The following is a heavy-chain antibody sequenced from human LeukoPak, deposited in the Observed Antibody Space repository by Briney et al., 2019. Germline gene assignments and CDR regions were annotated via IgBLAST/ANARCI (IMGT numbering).Heavy chain of an antibody. J-gene: IGHJ4*02. CDR3: ARDRSREVDY. CDR1: GFTFSSYA. V-gene: IGHV3-30-3*01. CDR2: ISYDGSNK. Sequence: GGSLRLSCAASGFTFSSYATHWVRQAPGKGLEWVAVISYDGSNKYYADSVKGRFTISRDNSKNTLYLQMNSLRAEDTAVYYCARDRSREVDYWGQGTLVTVSS. D-gene: IGHD1-26*01.